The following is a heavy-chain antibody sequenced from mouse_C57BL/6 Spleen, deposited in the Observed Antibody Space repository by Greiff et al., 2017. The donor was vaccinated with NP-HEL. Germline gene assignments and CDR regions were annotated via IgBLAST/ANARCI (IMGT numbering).Heavy chain of an antibody. Sequence: QVQLKQPGAELVMPGASVKLSCKASGYTFTSYWMHWVKQRPGQGLEWIGEIDPSDSYTNYNQKFKGKSTLTVDKSSSTAYMQLSSLTSEDSAVYYCARGGLEESRYFDYWGQGTTLTVSS. D-gene: IGHD3-3*01. CDR2: IDPSDSYT. CDR1: GYTFTSYW. V-gene: IGHV1-69*01. CDR3: ARGGLEESRYFDY. J-gene: IGHJ2*01.